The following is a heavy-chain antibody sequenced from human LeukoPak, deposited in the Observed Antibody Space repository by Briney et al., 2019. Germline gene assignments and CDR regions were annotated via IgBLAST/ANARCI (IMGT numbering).Heavy chain of an antibody. V-gene: IGHV4-34*01. J-gene: IGHJ5*02. D-gene: IGHD6-13*01. CDR2: INHSGST. CDR1: GGSFSGYY. CDR3: ARRYSSSWYNWFDP. Sequence: SETLSLTCAVYGGSFSGYYWSWIRQPPGKGLEWIGEINHSGSTNYNPSLESRVTISVDTSKNQFSLKLSSVTAADTAVYYCARRYSSSWYNWFDPWGQGTLVTVSS.